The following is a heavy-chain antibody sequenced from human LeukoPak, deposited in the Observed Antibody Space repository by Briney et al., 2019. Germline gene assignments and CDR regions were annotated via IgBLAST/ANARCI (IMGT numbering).Heavy chain of an antibody. J-gene: IGHJ4*02. CDR1: GGSTSSSDYY. V-gene: IGHV4-39*07. CDR3: ATSPTVGAQVDC. Sequence: SETLSLTCSVSGGSTSSSDYYWAWLPQSPGKVLEWIGTSFYTGNTYFNSSLKSRVTILLDTSLNRFSLRLTAVTAADTALYYCATSPTVGAQVDCWGQGTLVTVSS. CDR2: SFYTGNT. D-gene: IGHD1-26*01.